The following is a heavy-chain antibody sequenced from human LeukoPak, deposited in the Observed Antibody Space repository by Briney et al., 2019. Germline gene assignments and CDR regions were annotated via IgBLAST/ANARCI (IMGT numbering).Heavy chain of an antibody. D-gene: IGHD7-27*01. J-gene: IGHJ2*01. V-gene: IGHV4-4*09. CDR3: ARQPPLGSYRFFHL. CDR2: IYTSGST. CDR1: GASIRSYY. Sequence: SETLSLTCSVSGASIRSYYWSWIRQPPGKGLEWIGSIYTSGSTNYSPSLKGRVSLSMDTSKNHFSLTLSSVTAADTAVCCCARQPPLGSYRFFHLWGRGTLVTVSS.